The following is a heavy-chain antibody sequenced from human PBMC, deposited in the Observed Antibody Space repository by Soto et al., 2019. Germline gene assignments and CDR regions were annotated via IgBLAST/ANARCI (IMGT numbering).Heavy chain of an antibody. J-gene: IGHJ6*02. V-gene: IGHV1-3*01. D-gene: IGHD3-3*01. CDR1: GYTFTSYA. CDR3: ASGYDFWSGEPYYGMDV. Sequence: GASVKVSCKASGYTFTSYAMHWVRQAPGQRLEWMGWINAGNGNTKYSQKFQGRVTITRDTSASTAYMELSSLRSEDTAVYYCASGYDFWSGEPYYGMDVWGQGTTVTSP. CDR2: INAGNGNT.